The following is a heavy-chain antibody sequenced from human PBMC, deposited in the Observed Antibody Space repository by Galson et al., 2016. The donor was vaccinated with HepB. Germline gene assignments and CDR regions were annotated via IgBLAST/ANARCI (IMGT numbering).Heavy chain of an antibody. V-gene: IGHV3-15*01. CDR1: GFTFSHDW. Sequence: SLRLSCAASGFTFSHDWMHWVRQAPGKGLEWVGRIKSKIDGGTTDLAAPVKGRFTISRDDSKNTLFLQMNSLKTEDTAVYYCTTEAPYDFSNDYYTIDYWGQGTLVTVSS. D-gene: IGHD3-3*01. J-gene: IGHJ4*02. CDR2: IKSKIDGGTT. CDR3: TTEAPYDFSNDYYTIDY.